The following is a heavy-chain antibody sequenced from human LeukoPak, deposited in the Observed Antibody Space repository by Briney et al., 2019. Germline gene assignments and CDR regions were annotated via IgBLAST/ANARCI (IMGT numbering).Heavy chain of an antibody. Sequence: GGSLRLSCTASGFTFSSYAMSWVRQAPGKGLEWVSAISGSGGSTYYADSVKGRFTISRDNSKNTLYLQMNSLRAEDTAVYYCAKDIGELTGKFIAAPHFDYWGQGTLVTVSS. CDR1: GFTFSSYA. J-gene: IGHJ4*02. CDR3: AKDIGELTGKFIAAPHFDY. D-gene: IGHD6-6*01. V-gene: IGHV3-23*01. CDR2: ISGSGGST.